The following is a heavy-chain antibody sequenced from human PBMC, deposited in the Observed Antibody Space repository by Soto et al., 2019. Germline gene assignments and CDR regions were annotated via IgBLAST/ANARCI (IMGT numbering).Heavy chain of an antibody. CDR1: GFTFGDYA. CDR3: TRGLGYCSSTSCYDYYYGMDV. Sequence: PGGSLRLSCTASGFTFGDYAMSWFRQAPGKGLEWVGFIRSKAYGGTTEYAASVKGRSTISRDDSKSIAYLQMNSLKTEDTAVYYCTRGLGYCSSTSCYDYYYGMDVWGQGTTVTVSS. V-gene: IGHV3-49*03. CDR2: IRSKAYGGTT. D-gene: IGHD2-2*01. J-gene: IGHJ6*02.